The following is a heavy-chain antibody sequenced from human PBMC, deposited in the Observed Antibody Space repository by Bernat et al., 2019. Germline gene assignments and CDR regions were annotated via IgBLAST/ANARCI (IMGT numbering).Heavy chain of an antibody. V-gene: IGHV4-34*01. Sequence: QVQLQQWGAGLLKPSETLSLTCAVYGGSFSGYYWSWIRQPPGKGLEWIGEINHSGSTNYNPSLKSRVTISVDTSKNQFSLKLSSVTAADTAVYYCARGSPTYYDFWSGYPGGWFDPWGQGTLVTVSS. CDR3: ARGSPTYYDFWSGYPGGWFDP. J-gene: IGHJ5*02. D-gene: IGHD3-3*01. CDR2: INHSGST. CDR1: GGSFSGYY.